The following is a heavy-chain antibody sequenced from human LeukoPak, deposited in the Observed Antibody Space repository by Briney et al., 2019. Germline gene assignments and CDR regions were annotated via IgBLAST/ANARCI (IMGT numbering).Heavy chain of an antibody. D-gene: IGHD2-2*01. J-gene: IGHJ5*02. CDR2: IYTSGSS. V-gene: IGHV4-4*07. CDR1: GASISSYS. Sequence: PSETLSLTCTVSGASISSYSWTWIRQPAGKGLEWIWRIYTSGSSNYNPSHKTRATMTVATSNNQCTLKLSSVTAAHTAVYYCARLVCSSTSSYWIEPGGQGTLVTVSA. CDR3: ARLVCSSTSSYWIEP.